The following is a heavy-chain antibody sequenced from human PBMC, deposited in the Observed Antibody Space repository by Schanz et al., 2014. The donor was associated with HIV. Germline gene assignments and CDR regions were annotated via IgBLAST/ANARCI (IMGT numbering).Heavy chain of an antibody. CDR2: IKEDGSEK. J-gene: IGHJ6*02. D-gene: IGHD3-16*01. CDR3: ARDGGEV. CDR1: GFRFRSYW. Sequence: EVQLVESGGHLVQPGGSLRLSCAASGFRFRSYWMSWVRQAPGKGLEWVANIKEDGSEKYHADSVKGRFTISRDNAKNSLFLQMESLRAEDTAVYYCARDGGEVWGQGTTVTVSS. V-gene: IGHV3-7*01.